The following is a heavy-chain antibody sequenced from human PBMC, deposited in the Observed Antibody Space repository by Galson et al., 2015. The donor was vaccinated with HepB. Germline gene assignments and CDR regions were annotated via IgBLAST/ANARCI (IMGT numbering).Heavy chain of an antibody. D-gene: IGHD3-3*01. J-gene: IGHJ6*03. CDR2: INPNSGGT. V-gene: IGHV1-2*02. Sequence: SVKVSCKASGYTFTGYYMHWVRQAPGQGLEWMGWINPNSGGTNYAQKFQGRVTMTRDTSISTAYMELSRLRSDDTAVYYCAARSGYYDFWSGSPYYYYMDVWGKGTTVTVSS. CDR1: GYTFTGYY. CDR3: AARSGYYDFWSGSPYYYYMDV.